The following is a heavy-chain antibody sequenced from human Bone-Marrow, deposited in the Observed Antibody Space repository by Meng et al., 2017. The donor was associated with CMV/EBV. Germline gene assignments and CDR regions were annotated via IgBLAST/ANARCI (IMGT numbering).Heavy chain of an antibody. CDR1: GFSFSRYT. J-gene: IGHJ4*02. CDR2: ISSNSAYI. CDR3: ARVAYGGVLHTSEY. Sequence: GESLKISCAASGFSFSRYTMEWVRQAPGKGLEWVSSISSNSAYIYYAGSVKGRFTLSRDNAKSSVFLQMNSLRADDTAVYYCARVAYGGVLHTSEYWGQGTLVTVSS. V-gene: IGHV3-21*01. D-gene: IGHD4-23*01.